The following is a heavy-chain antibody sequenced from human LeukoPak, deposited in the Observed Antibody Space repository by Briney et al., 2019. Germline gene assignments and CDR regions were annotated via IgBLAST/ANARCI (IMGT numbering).Heavy chain of an antibody. J-gene: IGHJ4*02. CDR2: ISAYNGNT. CDR3: ARGPTSNTNLYYFDY. CDR1: GYTFISYG. V-gene: IGHV1-18*01. D-gene: IGHD2-2*01. Sequence: ASVKVSCKASGYTFISYGISWVRQAPGQGLEWMGWISAYNGNTNYAQKLQGRVTMTTDTSTSTAYMELRSLRSEDTAVYYCARGPTSNTNLYYFDYWGLGTLVTVSS.